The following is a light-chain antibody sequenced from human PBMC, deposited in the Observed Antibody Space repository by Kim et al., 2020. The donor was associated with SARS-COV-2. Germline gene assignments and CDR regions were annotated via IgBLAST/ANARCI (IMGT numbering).Light chain of an antibody. CDR2: DVT. J-gene: IGLJ2*01. CDR3: SSYTRINANVI. Sequence: QSITISCTGTRSDIGAYNHVAWYQQYPGKVPKLLIFDVTKRPSGVSNRFSGSKSGNTASLTISGLQAEDEADYYSSSYTRINANVIFGGGTQLTVL. CDR1: RSDIGAYNH. V-gene: IGLV2-14*04.